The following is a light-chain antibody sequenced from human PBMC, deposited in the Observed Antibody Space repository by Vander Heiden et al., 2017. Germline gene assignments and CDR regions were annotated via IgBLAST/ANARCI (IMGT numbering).Light chain of an antibody. J-gene: IGKJ1*01. Sequence: EIVMTHSPPTLSLSPGGRAPLPCRASQSVSSNLAWYQQRPGQAPRYLIYSASTRATGIPARFSGSGSGTEFTLTISSLQSEDFAVYYCQQYHNWPRTFGQGTKVEIK. CDR2: SAS. CDR3: QQYHNWPRT. V-gene: IGKV3-15*01. CDR1: QSVSSN.